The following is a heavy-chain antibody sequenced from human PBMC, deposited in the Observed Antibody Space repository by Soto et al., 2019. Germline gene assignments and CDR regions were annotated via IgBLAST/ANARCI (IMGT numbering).Heavy chain of an antibody. CDR2: ISYDGSNK. CDR3: ARDVGSIAAAASGSYYYYYYGMDV. CDR1: GFTFSSYA. J-gene: IGHJ6*02. V-gene: IGHV3-30-3*01. Sequence: GGSLRLSCAASGFTFSSYAMHWVRQAPGKGLEWVAVISYDGSNKYYADSVKGRFTISRDNSKNTLYLQMNSLRAEDTAMYYCARDVGSIAAAASGSYYYYYYGMDVWGQGTTVTVSS. D-gene: IGHD6-13*01.